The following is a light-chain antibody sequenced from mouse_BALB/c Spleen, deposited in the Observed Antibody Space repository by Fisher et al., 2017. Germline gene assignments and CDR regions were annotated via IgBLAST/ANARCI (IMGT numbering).Light chain of an antibody. CDR1: SSVSSSY. CDR3: QQFTSSPFT. CDR2: STS. V-gene: IGKV4-74*01. J-gene: IGKJ4*01. Sequence: IVLTQTPAIMSASLGERVTMTCTASSSVSSSYLHWYQQKPGSSPKLWIYSTSNLASGVPARFSGSGSGTSYSLTISSMEGEDAATYYCQQFTSSPFTFGSGTKLEIK.